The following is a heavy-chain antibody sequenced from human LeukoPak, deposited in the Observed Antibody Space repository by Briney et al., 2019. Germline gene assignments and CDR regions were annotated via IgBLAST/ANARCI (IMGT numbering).Heavy chain of an antibody. D-gene: IGHD6-19*01. CDR3: ARAEESVAGDY. J-gene: IGHJ4*02. Sequence: SETLSLTCTVSGDSISSGSFYWRWIRQAAGKGLEWIGRIFISGNTNYNPALKSRVTMSVDTSKNQFSLKLSSVAAADTAVYYCARAEESVAGDYWGQGTLVTVSS. CDR1: GDSISSGSFY. V-gene: IGHV4-61*02. CDR2: IFISGNT.